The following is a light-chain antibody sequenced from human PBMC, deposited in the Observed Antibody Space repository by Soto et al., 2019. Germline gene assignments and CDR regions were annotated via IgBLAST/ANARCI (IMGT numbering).Light chain of an antibody. J-gene: IGKJ1*01. Sequence: DIQMTQSPSSLSASVGDRVTITCRASQSISMYLNWYQQKEGKAPKLLIYAASNLQTGVPSRFSGSGPGTEFTLTIRSLQPEDVATYYCQQSYTAPPRTFAQGTKVDIK. V-gene: IGKV1-39*01. CDR3: QQSYTAPPRT. CDR1: QSISMY. CDR2: AAS.